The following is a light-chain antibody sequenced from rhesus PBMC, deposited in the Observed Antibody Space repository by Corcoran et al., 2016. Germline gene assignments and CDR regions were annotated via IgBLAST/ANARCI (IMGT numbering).Light chain of an antibody. CDR2: KAS. J-gene: IGKJ4*01. CDR3: QQYSTRPLT. CDR1: QGISSW. Sequence: DIQTTQSPSSLSASVGDTVTITCRASQGISSWLAWYQQKPGKAPKLLVYKASSLQSGVPSSFSGSGYGTDFTLTISSLQSEYFATYDCQQYSTRPLTFCGGTKVELK. V-gene: IGKV1-22*01.